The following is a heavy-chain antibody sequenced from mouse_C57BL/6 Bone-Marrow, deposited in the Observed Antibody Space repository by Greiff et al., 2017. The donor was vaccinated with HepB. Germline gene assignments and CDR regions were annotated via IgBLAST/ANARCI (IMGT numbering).Heavy chain of an antibody. J-gene: IGHJ3*01. CDR3: ARHTRYSAWFAY. Sequence: EVKVVESGGDLVKPGGSLKLSCAASGFTFSSYGMSWVRQTPDKRLEWVATISSGGSYTYYPDSVKGRFTISRDNAKNTLYLQMSSLKSEDTAMYYCARHTRYSAWFAYWGQGTLVTVSA. V-gene: IGHV5-6*01. CDR1: GFTFSSYG. D-gene: IGHD2-12*01. CDR2: ISSGGSYT.